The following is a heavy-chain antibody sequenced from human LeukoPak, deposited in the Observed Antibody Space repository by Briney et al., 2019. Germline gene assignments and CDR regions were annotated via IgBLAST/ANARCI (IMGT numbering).Heavy chain of an antibody. J-gene: IGHJ4*02. D-gene: IGHD2-21*02. V-gene: IGHV1-3*01. CDR3: ARAEGAYCGGDCYFGFDY. CDR1: GYTFTSYA. Sequence: ASVKVSCKASGYTFTSYAMHWVRQAPGQRLEWMGWINAGNGNTKYSQKFQGRVTITRDTSASTAYMELSSLRSEDTAVYYCARAEGAYCGGDCYFGFDYWGQGTLVTVS. CDR2: INAGNGNT.